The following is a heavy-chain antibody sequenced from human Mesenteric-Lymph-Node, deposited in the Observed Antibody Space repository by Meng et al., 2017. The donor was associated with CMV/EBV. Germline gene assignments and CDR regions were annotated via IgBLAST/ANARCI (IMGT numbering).Heavy chain of an antibody. D-gene: IGHD3-9*01. CDR2: INHSGST. Sequence: HGRLPQWGDRLLRPSETPSRTCPVYGGSFSGYYWNWIRQSPEKGLEWIGEINHSGSTTYNPSFTSRIIISVDTSTNQISLNMSSVTAADTAVYYCARGSSYDILTGYFDYWGQGALVTVSS. CDR3: ARGSSYDILTGYFDY. J-gene: IGHJ4*02. CDR1: GGSFSGYY. V-gene: IGHV4-34*01.